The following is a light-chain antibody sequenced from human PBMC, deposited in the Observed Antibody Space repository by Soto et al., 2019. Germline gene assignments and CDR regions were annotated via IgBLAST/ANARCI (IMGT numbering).Light chain of an antibody. CDR1: SSDVGGYNY. CDR2: EVT. J-gene: IGLJ3*02. V-gene: IGLV2-8*01. CDR3: SSYAASSHVNFV. Sequence: QSALTQPPSASGSPGQSVTISCTGTSSDVGGYNYVSWYQQYPGRAPKLMIYEVTKRPSGVPDRFSGSKSANTASLTVSGLQADDEAHYYYSSYAASSHVNFVFGGGTKVTVL.